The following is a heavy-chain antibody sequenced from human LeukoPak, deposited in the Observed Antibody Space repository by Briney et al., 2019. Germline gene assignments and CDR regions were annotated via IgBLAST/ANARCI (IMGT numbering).Heavy chain of an antibody. V-gene: IGHV4-61*02. CDR3: AREEQLVHGNYYYYYYMDV. CDR2: IYTSGST. J-gene: IGHJ6*03. Sequence: SETLSLTCTVSGGSISSSSYYWSWIRQPAGKGLEWIGRIYTSGSTNYNPSLKSRVTISVDTSKNQFSLKLSSVTAADTAVYYCAREEQLVHGNYYYYYYMDVWGKGTTVTVSS. CDR1: GGSISSSSYY. D-gene: IGHD6-13*01.